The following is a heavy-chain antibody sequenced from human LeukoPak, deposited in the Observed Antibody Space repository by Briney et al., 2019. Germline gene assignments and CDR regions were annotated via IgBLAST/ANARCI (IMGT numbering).Heavy chain of an antibody. V-gene: IGHV1-2*02. J-gene: IGHJ4*02. CDR2: LSPNSGDT. Sequence: ASVKVSCKASGYTLTGYYMHWLRQAPGQELEWMGWLSPNSGDTKFPQKFQGRVTVTRDTSISTAYMELSRLTSDDTAVYYCARATDISSWYLAYWGQGTLVTVSS. CDR1: GYTLTGYY. D-gene: IGHD6-13*01. CDR3: ARATDISSWYLAY.